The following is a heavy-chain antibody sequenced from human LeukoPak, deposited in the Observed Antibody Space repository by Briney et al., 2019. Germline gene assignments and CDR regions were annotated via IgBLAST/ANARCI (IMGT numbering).Heavy chain of an antibody. V-gene: IGHV3-30*18. CDR3: AKDSASGYSSSWYPQY. CDR2: IAYDGGNI. J-gene: IGHJ4*02. Sequence: PGRSLRLSCAASGFTLSSSGMHWVCQAPGKGLEWVAIIAYDGGNIYYADSVKGRFTISRDNSKNTLYLQMNSLRAEDTAVYFCAKDSASGYSSSWYPQYWGQGTLVTVSS. D-gene: IGHD6-13*01. CDR1: GFTLSSSG.